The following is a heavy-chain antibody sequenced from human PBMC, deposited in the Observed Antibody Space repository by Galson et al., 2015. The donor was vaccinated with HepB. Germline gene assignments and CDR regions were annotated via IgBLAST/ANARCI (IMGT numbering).Heavy chain of an antibody. CDR2: ISGSGGST. CDR3: ASQSSGWFGGDY. J-gene: IGHJ4*02. CDR1: GFTFSSYA. D-gene: IGHD6-19*01. V-gene: IGHV3-23*01. Sequence: SLRLSCAASGFTFSSYAMSWVRQAPGKGLEWVSAISGSGGSTYYADSVKGRFTISRDNSKNTLYLQMNSLRAEDTAVYYCASQSSGWFGGDYWGQGTLVTVSS.